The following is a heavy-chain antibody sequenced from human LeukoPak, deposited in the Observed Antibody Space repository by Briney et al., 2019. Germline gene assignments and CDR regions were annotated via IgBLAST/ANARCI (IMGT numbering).Heavy chain of an antibody. Sequence: ASVKVSCKASGGTFSSYAISWVRQAPGQGLEWMGGIIPIFGTANYAQKFQGRVTITAGESTSTAYMELCSLRSEDTAVYYCATWSSSWPYYFDYWGQGTLVTVSS. J-gene: IGHJ4*02. D-gene: IGHD6-13*01. CDR2: IIPIFGTA. CDR1: GGTFSSYA. V-gene: IGHV1-69*13. CDR3: ATWSSSWPYYFDY.